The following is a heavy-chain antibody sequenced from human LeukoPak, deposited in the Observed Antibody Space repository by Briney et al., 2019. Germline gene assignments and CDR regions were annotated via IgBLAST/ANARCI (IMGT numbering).Heavy chain of an antibody. D-gene: IGHD3-10*01. CDR2: INPNSGGT. J-gene: IGHJ4*02. CDR3: ASGLYGSGSSGY. CDR1: GYTLTGYY. Sequence: ASVKVSCKASGYTLTGYYMHWVRQAPGQGLEWMGRINPNSGGTNYAQKFQGRVTMTRDTSIGTAYMELSRLRSDDTAVYYCASGLYGSGSSGYWGQGTLVTVSS. V-gene: IGHV1-2*06.